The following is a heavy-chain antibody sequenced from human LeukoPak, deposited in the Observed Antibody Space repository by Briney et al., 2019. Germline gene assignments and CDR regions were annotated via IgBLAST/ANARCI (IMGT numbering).Heavy chain of an antibody. V-gene: IGHV3-53*01. CDR2: IYSGGST. Sequence: QPGGSLTLSCAASGFTVSTNYMNWVRQAPGKGLEWVSVIYSGGSTYYVDSVKGRFIISRDNSRNTVYLQMNSLRAEDTAVYYCARDKESSSSFDYGGWGPVVTVSS. J-gene: IGHJ4*02. CDR3: ARDKESSSSFDY. D-gene: IGHD6-6*01. CDR1: GFTVSTNY.